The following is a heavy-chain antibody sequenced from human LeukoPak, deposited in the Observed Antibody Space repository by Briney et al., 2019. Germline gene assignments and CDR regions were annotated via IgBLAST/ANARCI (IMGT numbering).Heavy chain of an antibody. CDR3: ARDPPDYYDSSGHSGSY. J-gene: IGHJ4*02. CDR1: GGTFSSYA. V-gene: IGHV1-69*05. CDR2: IIPIFGIA. Sequence: VASVKVSCKASGGTFSSYAISWVRQAPGQGLEWMGRIIPIFGIANYAQKFQGRVTITTDESTSKAYMELSSLRSEDTAVYYCARDPPDYYDSSGHSGSYWGQGTLVTVSS. D-gene: IGHD3-22*01.